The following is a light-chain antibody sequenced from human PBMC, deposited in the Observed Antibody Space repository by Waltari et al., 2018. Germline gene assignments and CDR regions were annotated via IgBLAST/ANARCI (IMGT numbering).Light chain of an antibody. CDR1: SSDVGSYNR. J-gene: IGLJ3*02. V-gene: IGLV2-18*02. Sequence: QSALTQPPSVSGSPGQSVIISCTGTSSDVGSYNRVSWYQQPPGTAPKRMIYEVNNRPSGVPDRFSGSKSGNTASLTISGLQAEDEADYYCRSYTSSSTWVFGGGTKLTVL. CDR3: RSYTSSSTWV. CDR2: EVN.